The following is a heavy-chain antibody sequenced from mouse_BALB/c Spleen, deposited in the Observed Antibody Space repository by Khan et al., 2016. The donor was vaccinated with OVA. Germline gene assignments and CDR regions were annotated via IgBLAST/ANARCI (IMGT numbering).Heavy chain of an antibody. J-gene: IGHJ4*01. V-gene: IGHV9-3-1*01. CDR2: IYTYTGEP. CDR1: GYTFTNYG. Sequence: QIQLVQSGPELKKPGETVKISCKASGYTFTNYGMNWVKQAPGKGLKWMGWIYTYTGEPTYADDFKGRFAFSLESSSRTAFLQINNLTNDDTATYFYAGRSSRAMDYWGQGTSVTVSA. D-gene: IGHD1-1*01. CDR3: AGRSSRAMDY.